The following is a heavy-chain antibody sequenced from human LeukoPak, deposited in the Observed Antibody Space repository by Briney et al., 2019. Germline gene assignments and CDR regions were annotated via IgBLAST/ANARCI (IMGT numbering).Heavy chain of an antibody. J-gene: IGHJ4*02. D-gene: IGHD6-19*01. V-gene: IGHV3-30*04. CDR1: GFTFSSYA. Sequence: PGGSLRLSCAASGFTFSSYAMHWVRQAPGKGLEWVAVISYDGSNKYYADSVKGRFTISRDNSKNTLYLQMNSLRAEDTAVYYRASGNSSGWYTAYWGQGTLVTVSS. CDR3: ASGNSSGWYTAY. CDR2: ISYDGSNK.